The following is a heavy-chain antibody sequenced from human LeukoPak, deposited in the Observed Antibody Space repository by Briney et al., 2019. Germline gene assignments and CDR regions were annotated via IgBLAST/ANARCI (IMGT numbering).Heavy chain of an antibody. J-gene: IGHJ4*02. CDR3: ALFRNRPAFDY. CDR1: GFTFSSYE. CDR2: IWYDGSNK. V-gene: IGHV3-33*08. Sequence: PGGSLRLSCAASGFTFSSYEMNWVRQAPGKGLEWVAVIWYDGSNKYYADSVKGRFTISRDNSKNTLYLQMNSLRAEDTAVYYCALFRNRPAFDYWGQRTLVTVSS. D-gene: IGHD1-14*01.